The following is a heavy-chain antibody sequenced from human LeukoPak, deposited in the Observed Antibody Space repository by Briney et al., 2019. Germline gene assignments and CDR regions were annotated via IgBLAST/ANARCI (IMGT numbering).Heavy chain of an antibody. CDR2: ISSSSSYI. Sequence: GGSLGLSCAASGFTFSSYSMNWVRQAPGKGLEWVSSISSSSSYIYYADSVKGRFTISRDNAKNSLYLQMNSLRAEDTAVYYCARVKVSYYGSGSYYNSVYFDYWGQGTLVTVSS. J-gene: IGHJ4*02. CDR3: ARVKVSYYGSGSYYNSVYFDY. D-gene: IGHD3-10*01. V-gene: IGHV3-21*01. CDR1: GFTFSSYS.